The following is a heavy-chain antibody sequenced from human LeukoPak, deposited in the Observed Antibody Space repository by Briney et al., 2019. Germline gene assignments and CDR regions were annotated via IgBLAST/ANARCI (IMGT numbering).Heavy chain of an antibody. D-gene: IGHD3-10*01. CDR3: AAAPLTTVQWFDP. Sequence: GASVKVSCKASGFTFTSSAVQWVRQARGQRLEWIGWIVVGSGNTNYAQKFQERVTITRDMSTSTAYMELSSLRSEDTAVYYCAAAPLTTVQWFDPWGQGTLVTVSS. CDR1: GFTFTSSA. CDR2: IVVGSGNT. J-gene: IGHJ5*02. V-gene: IGHV1-58*01.